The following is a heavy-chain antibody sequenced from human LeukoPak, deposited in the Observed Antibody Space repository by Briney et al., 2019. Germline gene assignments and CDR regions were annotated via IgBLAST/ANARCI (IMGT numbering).Heavy chain of an antibody. Sequence: GGSLRLSCAASAFSFSNYNMNWVGQAPGKGLEWVSSISSSSSCIYYADSVKGRFTISRGNAKKSLYLQMNSLRVEDTAVYYCARSSDRSNILTGPIDYWGQGTLVTVSS. CDR2: ISSSSSCI. CDR3: ARSSDRSNILTGPIDY. V-gene: IGHV3-21*01. D-gene: IGHD3-9*01. CDR1: AFSFSNYN. J-gene: IGHJ4*02.